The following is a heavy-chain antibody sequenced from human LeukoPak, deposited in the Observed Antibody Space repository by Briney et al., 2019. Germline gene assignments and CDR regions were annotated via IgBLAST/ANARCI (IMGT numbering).Heavy chain of an antibody. CDR2: IYYSGST. CDR3: ARLQRLVHWFDP. J-gene: IGHJ5*02. Sequence: PSETLSLTCTVSGGFISSSSYYWGWIRQPPGKGLEWIGSIYYSGSTYYNPSLKSRVTISVDTSKNQFSLKLSSVTAADTAVYYCARLQRLVHWFDPWGQGTLVTVSS. V-gene: IGHV4-39*01. CDR1: GGFISSSSYY. D-gene: IGHD6-13*01.